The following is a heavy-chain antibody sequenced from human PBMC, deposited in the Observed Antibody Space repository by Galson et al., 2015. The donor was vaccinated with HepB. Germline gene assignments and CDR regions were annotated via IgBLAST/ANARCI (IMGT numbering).Heavy chain of an antibody. CDR1: GYSFPRYW. Sequence: QPGAEVTKPGESLKISCKGSGYSFPRYWIGWVRQMPGKGLEWMGIIDPGDSDTRYSPSFQGQVTISADKSISTAYLQWSSLKASDTAMYYCARLMAYDYGGKDAFDIWGQGTMVTVSS. J-gene: IGHJ3*02. D-gene: IGHD4-23*01. CDR3: ARLMAYDYGGKDAFDI. V-gene: IGHV5-51*01. CDR2: IDPGDSDT.